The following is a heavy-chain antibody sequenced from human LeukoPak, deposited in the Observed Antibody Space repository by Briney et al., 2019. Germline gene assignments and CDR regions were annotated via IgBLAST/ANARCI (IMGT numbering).Heavy chain of an antibody. CDR1: GFTFSNYD. V-gene: IGHV3-30-3*01. CDR3: ARGGSSTLSH. CDR2: ISYDGSKK. Sequence: GGSLRLSCAASGFTFSNYDTHWVRQAPGKGLEWVAVISYDGSKKYYADSVKGRFTISRDNSKNTLYLQMNSLRAEDTAVYYCARGGSSTLSHWGQGTLVTVSS. D-gene: IGHD6-13*01. J-gene: IGHJ1*01.